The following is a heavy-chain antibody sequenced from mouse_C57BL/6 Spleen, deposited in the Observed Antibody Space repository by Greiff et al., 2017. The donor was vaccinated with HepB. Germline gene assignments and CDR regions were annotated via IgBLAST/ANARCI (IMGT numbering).Heavy chain of an antibody. CDR3: ARKKSNHWYFDV. Sequence: QVQLQQSGPELVKPGASVKISCKASGYAFSSSWMNWVKQRPGKGLEWIGRIYPGDGYTNYNGKFKGKATLTADKSSSTAYMQLSSLTSEDSAVYFCARKKSNHWYFDVWGTGTTVTVSS. V-gene: IGHV1-82*01. CDR2: IYPGDGYT. J-gene: IGHJ1*03. D-gene: IGHD1-3*01. CDR1: GYAFSSSW.